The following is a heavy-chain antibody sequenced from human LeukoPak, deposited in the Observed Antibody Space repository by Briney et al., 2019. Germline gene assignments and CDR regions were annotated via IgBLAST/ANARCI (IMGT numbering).Heavy chain of an antibody. Sequence: GGSLRLSCAASGFTFSNSAMSWVRQAPGKGLEWVSTLSGSGITTYYADSVKGRFTISRDNSKNTLFLQMNSLRAEDTAVYYCAKGIYSSGWSYFDYWGHGTLVTVSS. CDR1: GFTFSNSA. CDR3: AKGIYSSGWSYFDY. CDR2: LSGSGITT. J-gene: IGHJ4*01. D-gene: IGHD6-19*01. V-gene: IGHV3-23*01.